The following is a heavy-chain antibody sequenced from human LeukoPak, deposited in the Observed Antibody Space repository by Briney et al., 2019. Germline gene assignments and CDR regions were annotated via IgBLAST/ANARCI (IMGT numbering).Heavy chain of an antibody. CDR1: GGSLSGYY. J-gene: IGHJ4*02. CDR2: INHSGST. CDR3: ARLVGATSGGY. V-gene: IGHV4-34*01. D-gene: IGHD1-26*01. Sequence: PSETLSLTSPVYGGSLSGYYWSWIRQPPGKGLEWIGEINHSGSTHSNPSLKSRVTISVDTSKNQFSLKLSSVTAADTAVYFCARLVGATSGGYWGQGTLVTVSS.